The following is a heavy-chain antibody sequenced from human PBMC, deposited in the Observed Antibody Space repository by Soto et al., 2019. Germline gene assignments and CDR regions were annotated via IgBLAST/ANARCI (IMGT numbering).Heavy chain of an antibody. CDR2: ISDSGANT. Sequence: AGGSLRLSRAASGFTFSTYPMIWVRQAPGKGLECVGSISDSGANTYYADSVRGRFTISRDNSKNTLYLQMNSLRDDDTAVYYCAKILSMVTSYYYGMDVWGHGTTVTVSS. CDR3: AKILSMVTSYYYGMDV. J-gene: IGHJ6*02. V-gene: IGHV3-23*01. D-gene: IGHD4-17*01. CDR1: GFTFSTYP.